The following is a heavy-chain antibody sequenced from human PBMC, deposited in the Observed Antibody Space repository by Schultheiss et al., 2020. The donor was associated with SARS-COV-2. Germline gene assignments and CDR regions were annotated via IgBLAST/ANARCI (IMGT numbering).Heavy chain of an antibody. Sequence: GESLKISCAASGFTFSSYSMNWVRQAPCKGLEWVAVIWYDGSNKYYADSVKGRFTISRDNSKNTLYLQMNSLRAEDTAVYYCARERQWLGERYYYYYYGTDVWGQGTTVTVSS. V-gene: IGHV3-33*08. CDR2: IWYDGSNK. D-gene: IGHD6-19*01. J-gene: IGHJ6*02. CDR1: GFTFSSYS. CDR3: ARERQWLGERYYYYYYGTDV.